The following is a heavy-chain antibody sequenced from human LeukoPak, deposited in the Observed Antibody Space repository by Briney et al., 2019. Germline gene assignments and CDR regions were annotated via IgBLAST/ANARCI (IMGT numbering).Heavy chain of an antibody. CDR3: AKEVTVTTDNWFDP. D-gene: IGHD4-17*01. J-gene: IGHJ5*02. CDR2: ISWNSGSI. Sequence: GGSLRLSCATSGFTFDDYAMRWVRQAPGKGLEWVSGISWNSGSIGYADSVKGRFTISRDNAKNSLYLQMNSLRAEDTALYYCAKEVTVTTDNWFDPWGQGTLVTVSS. V-gene: IGHV3-9*01. CDR1: GFTFDDYA.